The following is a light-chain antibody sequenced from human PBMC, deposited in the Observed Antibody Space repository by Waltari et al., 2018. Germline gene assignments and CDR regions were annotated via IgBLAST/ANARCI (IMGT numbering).Light chain of an antibody. Sequence: EIVLTQYPGTLSLSPGERATLSCRASQSVSRALVWYQQKPGQAPRLLIYGASTRAAGVPDRFSGSGSGTDFSLTISRLDPEDFAVYYCQHNVKLPVTFGQGTKVEI. CDR3: QHNVKLPVT. CDR1: QSVSRA. V-gene: IGKV3-20*01. CDR2: GAS. J-gene: IGKJ1*01.